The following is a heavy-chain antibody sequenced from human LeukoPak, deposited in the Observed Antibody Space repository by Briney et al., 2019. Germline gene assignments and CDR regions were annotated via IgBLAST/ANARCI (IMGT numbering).Heavy chain of an antibody. D-gene: IGHD2-2*02. J-gene: IGHJ4*02. CDR3: ARGGARVPATAILGY. CDR2: ISYDGSNK. CDR1: GFTFSSYA. Sequence: GRSLRLSCAASGFTFSSYAMHWVRQAPGKGLEWVAVISYDGSNKYYADSVKGRFTNSRGNSKNTLYLQMNSLRAEDTAVYYCARGGARVPATAILGYWGQGTLVTVSS. V-gene: IGHV3-30*04.